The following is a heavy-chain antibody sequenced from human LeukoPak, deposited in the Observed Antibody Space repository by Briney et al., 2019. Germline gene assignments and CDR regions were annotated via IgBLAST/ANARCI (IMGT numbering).Heavy chain of an antibody. CDR2: IFYSGST. D-gene: IGHD3-22*01. CDR3: ARAVVLYYDGSGYSTRFDY. Sequence: SETLSLTCTVSGGSITSSNYYWGWIRQPPGKGLEWIGTIFYSGSTYYNPSLKSRVTISVDTSKNQFSLKLRSVTAADTAMYYCARAVVLYYDGSGYSTRFDYWGQGTLVTVSS. J-gene: IGHJ4*02. V-gene: IGHV4-39*07. CDR1: GGSITSSNYY.